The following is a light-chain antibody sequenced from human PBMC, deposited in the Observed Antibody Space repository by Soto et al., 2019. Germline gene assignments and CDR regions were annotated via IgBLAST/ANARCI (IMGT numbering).Light chain of an antibody. CDR2: GAS. J-gene: IGKJ1*01. CDR1: QSVSRSF. Sequence: EIVLTQSPGTLSLSPGERATLSCRASQSVSRSFLAWYQQKPGQAPRLLIYGASSRATGIPDGFSGSGSGTDFTLTISRLEPEDFAVYYCQQYGSSPWTFGQGPKVEIK. V-gene: IGKV3-20*01. CDR3: QQYGSSPWT.